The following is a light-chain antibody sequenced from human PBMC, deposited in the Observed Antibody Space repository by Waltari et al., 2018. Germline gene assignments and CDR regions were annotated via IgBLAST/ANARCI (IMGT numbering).Light chain of an antibody. Sequence: QSALTQPASVSGSPGQSIAISCTGIHSDFANSNLVSWYQQHPGKAPKLIISEDSKRPSGVSHRFSGSKSGNTASLTISGLQAEDEAVYYCCSYAGSRPWVFGGGTKLTV. CDR1: HSDFANSNL. J-gene: IGLJ3*02. V-gene: IGLV2-23*01. CDR2: EDS. CDR3: CSYAGSRPWV.